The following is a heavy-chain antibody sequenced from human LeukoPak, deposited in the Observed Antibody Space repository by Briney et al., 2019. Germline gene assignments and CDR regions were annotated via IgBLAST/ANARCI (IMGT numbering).Heavy chain of an antibody. D-gene: IGHD1-7*01. J-gene: IGHJ4*02. Sequence: SQTLSLTCTVSGGSISNGGYYWSWIRQHPGKGLEWIGYIYYSESTYYNPSLKSRVTISVDTSKNQFSMKLSSETGTHTAEYSGAKLRAISRTTGYFDFWGQGTLVTVSS. CDR2: IYYSEST. CDR1: GGSISNGGYY. V-gene: IGHV4-31*03. CDR3: AKLRAISRTTGYFDF.